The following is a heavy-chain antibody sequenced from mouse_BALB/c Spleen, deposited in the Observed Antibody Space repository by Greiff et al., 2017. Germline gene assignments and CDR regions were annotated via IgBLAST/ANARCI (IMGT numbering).Heavy chain of an antibody. J-gene: IGHJ4*01. CDR1: GFTFSSYG. CDR3: ARQDYGSSYEDYYAMDY. Sequence: EVQGVESGGALVKPGGSLKLSCAASGFTFSSYGMSWVRQTPDKRLEWVATISSGGSYTYYPDSVKGRFTISRDNAKNTLYLQMSSLKSEDTAMYYCARQDYGSSYEDYYAMDYWGQGTSVTVSS. D-gene: IGHD1-1*01. CDR2: ISSGGSYT. V-gene: IGHV5-6*01.